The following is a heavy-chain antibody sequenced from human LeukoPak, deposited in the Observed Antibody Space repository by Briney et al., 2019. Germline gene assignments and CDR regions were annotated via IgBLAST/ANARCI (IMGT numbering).Heavy chain of an antibody. CDR1: GDSISSYY. CDR2: IYYSGST. Sequence: PSETLSLTCTVSGDSISSYYWSWIRQPPGKGLEWIGYIYYSGSTNYNPSLKSRVTISVDTSKNQFSLKLSSVTAADTAVYYCARRATMVRGVIIWGQGTLVTVSS. D-gene: IGHD3-10*01. J-gene: IGHJ4*02. V-gene: IGHV4-59*08. CDR3: ARRATMVRGVII.